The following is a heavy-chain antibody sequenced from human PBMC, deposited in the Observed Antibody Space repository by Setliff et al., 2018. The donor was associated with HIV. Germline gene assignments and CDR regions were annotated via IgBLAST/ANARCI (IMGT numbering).Heavy chain of an antibody. CDR2: ISASGRTI. V-gene: IGHV3-48*03. J-gene: IGHJ4*02. D-gene: IGHD3-9*01. CDR1: GFTFSSYE. Sequence: GGSLRLSCAASGFTFSSYEMNWVRQAPGRGLEWISYISASGRTIYYADSVKGRFTISRDSAKNSLYLQMNSLGAEDTAVYYCARDQRVLRYFDWSNNALDFWGQGTLVTVSS. CDR3: ARDQRVLRYFDWSNNALDF.